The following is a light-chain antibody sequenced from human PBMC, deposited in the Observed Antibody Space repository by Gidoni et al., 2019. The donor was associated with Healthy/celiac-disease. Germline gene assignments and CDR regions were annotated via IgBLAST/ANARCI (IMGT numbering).Light chain of an antibody. V-gene: IGKV3-20*01. J-gene: IGKJ5*01. Sequence: EIVLTQSPGTLSLSPWERATLSCRASQSVSSSYLAWYQQKPGQAPRLLIYGSSSRATGIPDRFSGRGSGTDLTLTISRMEPEELAVYYCQQYGSSPEVTLGKGTRLESK. CDR1: QSVSSSY. CDR3: QQYGSSPEVT. CDR2: GSS.